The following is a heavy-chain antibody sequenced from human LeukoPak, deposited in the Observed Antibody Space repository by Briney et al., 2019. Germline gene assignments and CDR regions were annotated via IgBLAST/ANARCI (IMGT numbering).Heavy chain of an antibody. CDR1: GYSISSGYY. V-gene: IGHV4-38-2*01. D-gene: IGHD2-2*01. J-gene: IGHJ4*02. CDR3: ARGPGGGVVPAAMDY. Sequence: SETLSLTCAVSGYSISSGYYWGWIRQPPGKGLEWIGSIYHSGSTYYNPSLKSRVTISVDTSKNQFSLKLSSVTAADTAVYYCARGPGGGVVPAAMDYWGQGTLVTVSS. CDR2: IYHSGST.